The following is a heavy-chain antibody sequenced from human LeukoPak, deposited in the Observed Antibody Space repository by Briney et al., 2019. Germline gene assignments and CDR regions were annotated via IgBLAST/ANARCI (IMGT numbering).Heavy chain of an antibody. J-gene: IGHJ4*02. D-gene: IGHD1-1*01. Sequence: GGSLRLSCAASGFSFSNYAMSWVRQAPARGLEWVSSLRGDGDTFYADSVKGRFTLSRDDSRNTVYLQLNNLRVEDTAVYYCARASWIPNADAVWWGQGTPVTVSS. CDR3: ARASWIPNADAVW. CDR2: LRGDGDT. V-gene: IGHV3-23*01. CDR1: GFSFSNYA.